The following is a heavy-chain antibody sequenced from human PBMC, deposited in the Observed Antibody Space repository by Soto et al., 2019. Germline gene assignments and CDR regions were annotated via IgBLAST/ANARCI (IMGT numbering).Heavy chain of an antibody. CDR2: INPNSGGT. D-gene: IGHD6-13*01. Sequence: ASVKVSCKASGYTFTGYYMHWVRQAPGQGLEWMGWINPNSGGTNYAQKFQGWVTMTRDTSISTAYMELSRLRSDDTAVYYCARECIAAAGTSLWFDPWGQGTLVTVSS. V-gene: IGHV1-2*04. CDR3: ARECIAAAGTSLWFDP. J-gene: IGHJ5*02. CDR1: GYTFTGYY.